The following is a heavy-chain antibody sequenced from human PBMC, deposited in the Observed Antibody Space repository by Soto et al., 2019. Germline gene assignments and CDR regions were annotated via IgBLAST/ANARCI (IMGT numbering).Heavy chain of an antibody. J-gene: IGHJ4*02. V-gene: IGHV1-69*12. CDR3: ARDTGDSSGWYWFDY. Sequence: QVQLVQSGAEVKKPGSSVKVSCKASGGTFSSYAISWVRQAPGQGLEWMGGIIPIFGTANYAQKFQGRVTITADESRCTACMDLRSLRSEDTAVYYCARDTGDSSGWYWFDYWGEGTLVTVSS. D-gene: IGHD6-19*01. CDR2: IIPIFGTA. CDR1: GGTFSSYA.